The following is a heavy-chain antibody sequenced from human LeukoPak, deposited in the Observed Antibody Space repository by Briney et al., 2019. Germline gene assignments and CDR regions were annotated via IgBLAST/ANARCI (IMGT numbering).Heavy chain of an antibody. V-gene: IGHV4-59*01. CDR3: ARDHDPGYSSVWYY. CDR2: IYYSGST. CDR1: GGSISSYY. J-gene: IGHJ4*02. D-gene: IGHD6-19*01. Sequence: SETLSLTCTVSGGSISSYYWSWIRQPPGKGLEWIGYIYYSGSTNYNPSLKSRVTISVDTSKNQFSLKLSSVTAADTAVYYCARDHDPGYSSVWYYWGQGTLVTVSS.